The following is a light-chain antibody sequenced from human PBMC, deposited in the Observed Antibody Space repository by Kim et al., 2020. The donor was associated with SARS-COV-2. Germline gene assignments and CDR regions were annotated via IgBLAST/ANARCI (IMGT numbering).Light chain of an antibody. CDR1: NMGRKS. CDR3: QVWDSSSGYV. V-gene: IGLV3-21*04. CDR2: YDT. Sequence: AQGKTARVTCGGNNMGRKSGHGYQQKPGQAPVLAIYYDTDRPSGIPERFSGSNSGNTATLTISRVEAGDEADYYCQVWDSSSGYVFGTGTKVTVL. J-gene: IGLJ1*01.